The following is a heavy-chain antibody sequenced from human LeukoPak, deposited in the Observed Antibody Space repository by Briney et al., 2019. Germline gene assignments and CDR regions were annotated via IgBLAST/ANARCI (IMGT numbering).Heavy chain of an antibody. D-gene: IGHD3-10*01. Sequence: NPGGSLRLSCTASGFTFGDYAMSWFRQAPGKGLEWVGFIRSKAYGGTTEYAASVKGRFTISRDDSKSIAYLQMNSLKTEDTAVYYCTRAPFGFPNDAFDIWGQGTMVTVSS. V-gene: IGHV3-49*05. CDR1: GFTFGDYA. CDR3: TRAPFGFPNDAFDI. J-gene: IGHJ3*02. CDR2: IRSKAYGGTT.